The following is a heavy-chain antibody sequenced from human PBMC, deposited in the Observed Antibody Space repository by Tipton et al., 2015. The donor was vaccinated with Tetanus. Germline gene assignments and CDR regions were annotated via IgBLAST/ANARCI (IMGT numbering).Heavy chain of an antibody. CDR1: GFTFSSYA. J-gene: IGHJ6*02. D-gene: IGHD2-21*02. V-gene: IGHV3-23*01. CDR2: ISGSGGST. Sequence: SLRLSCAASGFTFSSYAMSWVRQAPGKGLEWVSGISGSGGSTNYADSVKGRFTISRDNSKNTLYVQMNSLRAADTAVYYCAKIPCGGDCYRYGMDVWGQGTTVTVSS. CDR3: AKIPCGGDCYRYGMDV.